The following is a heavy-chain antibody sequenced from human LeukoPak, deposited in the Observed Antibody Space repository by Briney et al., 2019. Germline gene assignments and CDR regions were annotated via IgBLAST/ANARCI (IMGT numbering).Heavy chain of an antibody. Sequence: SGGSLRLSCAASGFTFSSYSMNWVRQAPGKGLEWVSSISSSSSYIYYADSVKGRFTISRDNAKNSLYLQMNSLRAEDTAVYYCARLRTGYQYDAFNIWGQGTMVTASS. CDR1: GFTFSSYS. CDR2: ISSSSSYI. D-gene: IGHD3/OR15-3a*01. CDR3: ARLRTGYQYDAFNI. V-gene: IGHV3-21*01. J-gene: IGHJ3*02.